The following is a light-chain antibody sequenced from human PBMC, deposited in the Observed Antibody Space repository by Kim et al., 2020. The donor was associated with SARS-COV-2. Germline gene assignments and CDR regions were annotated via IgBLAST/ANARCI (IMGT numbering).Light chain of an antibody. J-gene: IGKJ1*01. Sequence: DIVMTQSPDSLAVSLGERATINCKSSQSVLYRSNNKNCLAWYQQKPGQPPKLLIYWASARESGVPDRFSGSGSGTAFTLTISSLQAEDVAVYYCQQYYSTPPTFGQGTKVEIK. CDR3: QQYYSTPPT. V-gene: IGKV4-1*01. CDR2: WAS. CDR1: QSVLYRSNNKNC.